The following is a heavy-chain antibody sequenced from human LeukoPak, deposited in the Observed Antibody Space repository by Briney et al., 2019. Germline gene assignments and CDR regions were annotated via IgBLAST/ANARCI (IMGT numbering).Heavy chain of an antibody. Sequence: GGSLRLSCAASGFTFSSYWMSWVRQAPGKGLEWVANIKQDGSEKYYADSVKGRFTISRDNAKNSLYLQMNGLRAEDTAVYYCARDQTDYYDSSGILDYWGQGTLVTVSS. CDR3: ARDQTDYYDSSGILDY. CDR1: GFTFSSYW. J-gene: IGHJ4*02. CDR2: IKQDGSEK. V-gene: IGHV3-7*01. D-gene: IGHD3-22*01.